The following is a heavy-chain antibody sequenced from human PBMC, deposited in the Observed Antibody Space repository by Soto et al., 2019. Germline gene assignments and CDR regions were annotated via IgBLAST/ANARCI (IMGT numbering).Heavy chain of an antibody. CDR3: ARGGFWSGFDY. D-gene: IGHD3-3*01. CDR1: GDSVSSTSVA. V-gene: IGHV6-1*01. J-gene: IGHJ4*02. CDR2: TYYRSKWYN. Sequence: SQTLSLTCAISGDSVSSTSVAWNWIRQSPSRGLEWLGRTYYRSKWYNDYALSVKSRITINPDTSKNQFSLHLNSVTPEDTAVFYCARGGFWSGFDYWDQGILVTVSS.